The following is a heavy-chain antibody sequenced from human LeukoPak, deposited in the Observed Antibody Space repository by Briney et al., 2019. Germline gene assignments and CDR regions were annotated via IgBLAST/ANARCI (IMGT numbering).Heavy chain of an antibody. CDR3: AKDGDSYYYYYGMDV. J-gene: IGHJ6*02. D-gene: IGHD4-17*01. V-gene: IGHV3-30*18. Sequence: PGGSLRLSCAASGFTFSSYGVHWVRQAPGKGLEWVAVISYDGSNKYYADSVKGRFTISRDNSKNTLYLQMNSLRAEDTAVYYCAKDGDSYYYYYGMDVWGQGTTVTVSS. CDR2: ISYDGSNK. CDR1: GFTFSSYG.